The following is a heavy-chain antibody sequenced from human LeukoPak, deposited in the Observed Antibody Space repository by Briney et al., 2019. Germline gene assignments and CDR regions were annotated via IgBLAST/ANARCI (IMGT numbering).Heavy chain of an antibody. Sequence: SETLSLTCTVSGGSVSSGTYYWSWIRQPPGEGLEWIGYLYYSGSTNYNPSLKSRVTISVDTSKNQFSLKLSSVTAADTAVYYCARANNIVVVTAPKNSWFDPWGQGTLVTVSS. CDR1: GGSVSSGTYY. J-gene: IGHJ5*02. CDR2: LYYSGST. CDR3: ARANNIVVVTAPKNSWFDP. D-gene: IGHD2-21*02. V-gene: IGHV4-61*01.